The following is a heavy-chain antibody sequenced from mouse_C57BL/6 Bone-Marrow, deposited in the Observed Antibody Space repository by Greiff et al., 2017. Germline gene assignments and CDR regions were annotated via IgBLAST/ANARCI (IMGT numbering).Heavy chain of an antibody. CDR1: EYEFPSHD. V-gene: IGHV5-2*01. J-gene: IGHJ4*01. CDR3: ARHGYCYYAMDY. CDR2: INSDGGST. D-gene: IGHD2-3*01. Sequence: EVKLVESGGGLVQPGASLKLSCESTEYEFPSHDMSWVRKTPEKRLELVAAINSDGGSTYYPDTMERRFIISRDNSKKTLYLQMSSLRSEDTALYYCARHGYCYYAMDYWGQGTSVTVSS.